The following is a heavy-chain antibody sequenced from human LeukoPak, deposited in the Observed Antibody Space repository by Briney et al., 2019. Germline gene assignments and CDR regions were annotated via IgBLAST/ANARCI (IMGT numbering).Heavy chain of an antibody. D-gene: IGHD5-24*01. V-gene: IGHV4-39*07. Sequence: SETLSLTCTVSGVSISSSSYYWGWIRQPPGKGLEWIGSIYYSGSTYYHPSLKSRVTISVDTSKNQFSLKLSSVTAADTAVYYCARDRGNGRRDGYNHYYYYYMDVWGKGTTVTVSS. J-gene: IGHJ6*03. CDR1: GVSISSSSYY. CDR2: IYYSGST. CDR3: ARDRGNGRRDGYNHYYYYYMDV.